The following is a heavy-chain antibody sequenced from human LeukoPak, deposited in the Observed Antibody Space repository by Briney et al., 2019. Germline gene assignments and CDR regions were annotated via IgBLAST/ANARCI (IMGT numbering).Heavy chain of an antibody. CDR2: VSENGGNT. Sequence: GGSLRLSCTASGFTFSSYAMSWVRQAPGKGLEWVSSVSENGGNTYYADSVKGRFTISRDNSKDTLYLQMNSLRAEDTAIYYCARHAPILSYWGQGTLVTVSS. J-gene: IGHJ4*02. CDR1: GFTFSSYA. D-gene: IGHD2-8*01. CDR3: ARHAPILSY. V-gene: IGHV3-23*01.